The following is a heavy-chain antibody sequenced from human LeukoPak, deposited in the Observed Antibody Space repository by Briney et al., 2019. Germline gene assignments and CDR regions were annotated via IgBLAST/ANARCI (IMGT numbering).Heavy chain of an antibody. CDR3: ARVVAAAGNNWFDP. D-gene: IGHD6-13*01. CDR2: IYYSGST. V-gene: IGHV4-39*07. J-gene: IGHJ5*02. CDR1: GGSISSSSYY. Sequence: SETLSLTCTVSGGSISSSSYYWGWIRQPPGKGLEWIGSIYYSGSTYYNPSLKSRVTISVDTSKNQFSLKLSSVTAADTAVYYCARVVAAAGNNWFDPWGQGTLVTVSS.